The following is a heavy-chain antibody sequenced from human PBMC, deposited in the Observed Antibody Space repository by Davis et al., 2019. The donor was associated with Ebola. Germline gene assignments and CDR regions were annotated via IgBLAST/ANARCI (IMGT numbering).Heavy chain of an antibody. CDR2: ISGSGGST. D-gene: IGHD4-23*01. J-gene: IGHJ4*02. V-gene: IGHV3-23*01. CDR3: ARGHGGNSIDFDY. Sequence: GGSLRLSCAASGFTFSSYAMSWVRQAPGKGLEWVSAISGSGGSTYYADSVKGRFTISRDNAKNTLYLQMNSLRAEDTAVYYCARGHGGNSIDFDYWGQGTLVTVSS. CDR1: GFTFSSYA.